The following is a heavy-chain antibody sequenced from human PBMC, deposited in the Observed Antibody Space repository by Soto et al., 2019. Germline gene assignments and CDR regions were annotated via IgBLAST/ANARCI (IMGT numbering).Heavy chain of an antibody. J-gene: IGHJ6*03. CDR2: INPNSGGT. V-gene: IGHV1-2*04. Sequence: VASVKVSCKASGYTFTGYYMHWVRQAPGQGLEWMGWINPNSGGTNYAQKFQGWVTMTRDTSISTAYMELSRLRSDDTAVYYCARDSSSGYDLPGPDYYMDVWGKGTTVTVSS. CDR3: ARDSSSGYDLPGPDYYMDV. D-gene: IGHD5-12*01. CDR1: GYTFTGYY.